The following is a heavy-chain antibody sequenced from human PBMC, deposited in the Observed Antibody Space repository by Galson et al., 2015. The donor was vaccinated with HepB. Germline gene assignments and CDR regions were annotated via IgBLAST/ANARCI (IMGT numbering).Heavy chain of an antibody. D-gene: IGHD3-16*01. Sequence: ETLSLTCGVSGESFSTYSWTWIRQFPGMGLEWIGEINHSGRTNYKPSLKSRVTISLDTSKNQLSLRLTSVTAADTAVYYCARVGVISFGGPFVVPYSFDYWSQGTLVTVSS. V-gene: IGHV4-34*01. CDR1: GESFSTYS. J-gene: IGHJ4*02. CDR2: INHSGRT. CDR3: ARVGVISFGGPFVVPYSFDY.